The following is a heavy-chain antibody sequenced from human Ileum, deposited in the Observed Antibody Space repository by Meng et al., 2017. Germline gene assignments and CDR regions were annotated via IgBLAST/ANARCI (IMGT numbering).Heavy chain of an antibody. D-gene: IGHD1-26*01. CDR2: IHYSGST. Sequence: QLQLMQWGAGMLKPSETLSLPCNVYGDSFTDYYWNWIRQPPGKGLEWIGEIHYSGSTNYNPSLESRVTISEDTSQKQFSLRLSSVTAADTAVYYCARRIRGGSYLGWGQGTLVTVSS. J-gene: IGHJ4*02. CDR3: ARRIRGGSYLG. V-gene: IGHV4-34*01. CDR1: GDSFTDYY.